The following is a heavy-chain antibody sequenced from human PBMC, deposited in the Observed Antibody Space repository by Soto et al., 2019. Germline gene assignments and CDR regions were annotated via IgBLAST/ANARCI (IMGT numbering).Heavy chain of an antibody. Sequence: EVQLVESGGGLVQPGGSLRLSCAVSGFTVSSNDMRWVRQAPGKGLEWVSVISSGGTTDYADSVKGRFTISRDTSKTTLYFQMNSLRAEDTAVYYCARGRVGVVVSYFDYWGQGTLVAVSS. D-gene: IGHD2-15*01. V-gene: IGHV3-66*01. CDR1: GFTVSSND. J-gene: IGHJ4*02. CDR2: ISSGGTT. CDR3: ARGRVGVVVSYFDY.